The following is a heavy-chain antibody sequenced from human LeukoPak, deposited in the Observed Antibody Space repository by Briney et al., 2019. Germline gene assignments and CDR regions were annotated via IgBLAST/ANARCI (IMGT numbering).Heavy chain of an antibody. J-gene: IGHJ4*02. CDR2: ISGSGGST. Sequence: GGSLRLSCAASGFTFSSYSMNWVRQAPGKGLEWVSAISGSGGSTYYADSVKGRFTISRDNSKNTLYLQMNSLRAEDTAVYYCAKCLSDLNYFDYWGQGTLVTVSS. CDR1: GFTFSSYS. CDR3: AKCLSDLNYFDY. V-gene: IGHV3-23*01.